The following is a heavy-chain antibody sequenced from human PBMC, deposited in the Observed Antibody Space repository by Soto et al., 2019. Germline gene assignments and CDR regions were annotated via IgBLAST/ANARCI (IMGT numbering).Heavy chain of an antibody. D-gene: IGHD5-18*01. V-gene: IGHV1-18*01. Sequence: QVQLVQSGPEVKKPGASVKVSCKASGYTFISYGISWVRQAPGQGLEWMGRISAFNGNTNYAQKVQGRVTMTTDTFTSTAYMELRSLRSDDTAVYFCAREDTAVALDYWGQGILVSVSS. CDR2: ISAFNGNT. CDR1: GYTFISYG. J-gene: IGHJ4*02. CDR3: AREDTAVALDY.